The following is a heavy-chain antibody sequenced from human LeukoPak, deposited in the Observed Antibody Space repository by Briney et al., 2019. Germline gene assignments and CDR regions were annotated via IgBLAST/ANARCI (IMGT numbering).Heavy chain of an antibody. J-gene: IGHJ4*02. CDR3: ARVGYCSGGSCYSGTFDY. CDR2: INPNSGGT. D-gene: IGHD2-15*01. CDR1: GYXFTSYD. V-gene: IGHV1-2*02. Sequence: ASVKVSCKASGYXFTSYDISWVRQAPGQGLEWMGWINPNSGGTNYAQKFQGRVTMTRDTSISTAYMELSRLRSDDTAVYYCARVGYCSGGSCYSGTFDYWGQGSLVTVSS.